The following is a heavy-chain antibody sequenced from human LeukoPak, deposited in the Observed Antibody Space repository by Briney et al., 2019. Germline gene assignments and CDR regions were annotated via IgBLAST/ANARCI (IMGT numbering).Heavy chain of an antibody. CDR3: ARTGTSSNVVATILFDY. J-gene: IGHJ4*02. Sequence: GGSLRLSCAASGFTSSSYAMHWVRQAPGKGLEWVAVISYDGSNKYYADSVKGRFIISRDNSKNTLYLQMNSLRAEDTAVYYCARTGTSSNVVATILFDYWGQGTLVTVSS. V-gene: IGHV3-30*01. D-gene: IGHD5-12*01. CDR2: ISYDGSNK. CDR1: GFTSSSYA.